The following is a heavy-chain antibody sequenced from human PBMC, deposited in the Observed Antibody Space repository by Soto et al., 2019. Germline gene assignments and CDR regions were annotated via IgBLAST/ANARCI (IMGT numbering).Heavy chain of an antibody. CDR3: ARVRDYYDSSGYYVDY. CDR2: ISAYNGNT. D-gene: IGHD3-22*01. J-gene: IGHJ4*02. Sequence: ASVEVSCKASGYTFTSYGISWVRQAPGQGLEWMGWISAYNGNTNYAQKLQGRVTMTTDTSTSTAYMELRSLRSDDTAVYYCARVRDYYDSSGYYVDYWGQGTLVTVSS. V-gene: IGHV1-18*01. CDR1: GYTFTSYG.